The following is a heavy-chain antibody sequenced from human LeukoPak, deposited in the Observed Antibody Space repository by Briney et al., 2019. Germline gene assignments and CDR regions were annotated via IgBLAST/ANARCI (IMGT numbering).Heavy chain of an antibody. V-gene: IGHV3-66*01. CDR2: IYSGGST. CDR1: GFTVSSNY. D-gene: IGHD6-19*01. J-gene: IGHJ4*02. Sequence: PGGSLRLSCAASGFTVSSNYMSWVRQAPGKGLEWVSVIYSGGSTYYADSVKGRFTISRDNSKNTLYLQMNSLRAEDTAVYYCAREWVAEAGNYFDYWGQGTLVTVSS. CDR3: AREWVAEAGNYFDY.